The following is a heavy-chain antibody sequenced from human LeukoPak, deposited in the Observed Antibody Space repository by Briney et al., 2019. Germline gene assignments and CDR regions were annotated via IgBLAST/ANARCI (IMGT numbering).Heavy chain of an antibody. CDR1: GGSIRSDDYY. V-gene: IGHV4-30-4*08. CDR2: IFYSEST. CDR3: AREHYYYYYYMDV. J-gene: IGHJ6*03. Sequence: KTSQTLSLTCTVSGGSIRSDDYYWSWIRQPPGKGLEWIGFIFYSESTYYNPSLRSRVTISLDTSKNQFSLSLSSVTAADTAVYYCAREHYYYYYYMDVWGKGTTVTVSS.